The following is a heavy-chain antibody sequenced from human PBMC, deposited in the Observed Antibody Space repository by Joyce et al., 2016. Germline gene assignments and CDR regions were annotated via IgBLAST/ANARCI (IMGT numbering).Heavy chain of an antibody. J-gene: IGHJ6*02. Sequence: QLVESGGGVVKPGGSLRLSCEVSGYTFSSSSMRWFRQAPGKGLEWVAAISGTSYYIFHAETVRGRVTVSRDNAKKTLYLQMNSLRAEDSAVFYCARGGISYYYAMDVWGQGTTVTVSS. V-gene: IGHV3-21*01. D-gene: IGHD3-16*01. CDR3: ARGGISYYYAMDV. CDR2: ISGTSYYI. CDR1: GYTFSSSS.